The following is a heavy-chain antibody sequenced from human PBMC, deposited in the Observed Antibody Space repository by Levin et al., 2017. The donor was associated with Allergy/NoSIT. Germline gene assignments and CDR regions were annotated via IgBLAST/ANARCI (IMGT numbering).Heavy chain of an antibody. CDR2: VSSNGGST. J-gene: IGHJ6*02. CDR3: VKGMTTITTRYYYGMDV. Sequence: GESLKISCSASGFIFSKYAMHWVRQAPGKGLEYVSVVSSNGGSTYYADSVKGRFTISRDNSQNTLYLQMSSLRAEDTAVYYCVKGMTTITTRYYYGMDVWGQGTTVTVSS. CDR1: GFIFSKYA. D-gene: IGHD4-11*01. V-gene: IGHV3-64D*06.